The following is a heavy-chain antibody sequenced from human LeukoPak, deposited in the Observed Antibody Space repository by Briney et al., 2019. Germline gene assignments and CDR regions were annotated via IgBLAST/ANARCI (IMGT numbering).Heavy chain of an antibody. D-gene: IGHD3-16*02. CDR1: GFTFSSYC. CDR3: ARGYYDYVWGSYRYFDY. CDR2: INSDGSST. J-gene: IGHJ4*02. V-gene: IGHV3-74*01. Sequence: PGGSLRLSCAASGFTFSSYCMHWVRQAPGKGLVWVSRINSDGSSTSYADSVKGRFTISRDNAKNTLYLQMNSLRAEDTAVYYCARGYYDYVWGSYRYFDYWGQGTLVTVSS.